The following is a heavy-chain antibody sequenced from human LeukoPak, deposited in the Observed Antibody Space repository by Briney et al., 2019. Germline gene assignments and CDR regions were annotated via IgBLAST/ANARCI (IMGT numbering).Heavy chain of an antibody. D-gene: IGHD3-3*01. CDR1: GYTFTSYG. V-gene: IGHV1-18*01. J-gene: IGHJ4*02. CDR2: ISAYNGNT. CDR3: ARDLVTIFGVVIMTHDY. Sequence: ASVKVSCKASGYTFTSYGIIWVRQAPGQGLEWMGWISAYNGNTNYAQKLQGRVTMTTDTSTSTAYMELRSLRSDDTAVYYCARDLVTIFGVVIMTHDYWGQGTLVTVFS.